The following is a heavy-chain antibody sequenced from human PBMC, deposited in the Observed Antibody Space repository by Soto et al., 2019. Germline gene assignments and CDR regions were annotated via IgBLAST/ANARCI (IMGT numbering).Heavy chain of an antibody. V-gene: IGHV3-11*01. CDR1: GFTFSDYY. Sequence: GGSLRLSCAASGFTFSDYYMSWIRQAPGKGLEWVSYISSSGSTIYYADSVKGRFTISRDNAKNSLYLQMNSLRAEDTAVYYCARVVEYYYDSSGYPLTETFASWGQGTLVTVSS. D-gene: IGHD3-22*01. J-gene: IGHJ4*02. CDR3: ARVVEYYYDSSGYPLTETFAS. CDR2: ISSSGSTI.